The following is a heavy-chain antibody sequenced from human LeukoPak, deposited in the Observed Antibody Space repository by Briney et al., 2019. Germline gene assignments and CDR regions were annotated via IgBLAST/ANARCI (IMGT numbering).Heavy chain of an antibody. CDR3: ARGPRYCSSTSCPTKRAAFDP. CDR2: INPSGGST. CDR1: GYTFTSYY. J-gene: IGHJ5*02. Sequence: ASVKVSCKASGYTFTSYYMHWVRQAPGQGLEWMGIINPSGGSTSYAQKFQGRVTMTRDTSTSTAYMELSSLRSEDTAVYYCARGPRYCSSTSCPTKRAAFDPWGQGTLVTASS. D-gene: IGHD2-2*01. V-gene: IGHV1-46*01.